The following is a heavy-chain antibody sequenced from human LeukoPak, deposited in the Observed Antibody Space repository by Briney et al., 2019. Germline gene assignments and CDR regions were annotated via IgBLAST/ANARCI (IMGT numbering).Heavy chain of an antibody. Sequence: SETLSLTCTVSGGSVSSYYWSWIRQPPGKGLEWIGYIYYSGSTNYNPSLKSRVTISVDTSKNQFSLKLSSVTAADTAVYYCARGDSSGWYVYWGQGTLVTVSS. D-gene: IGHD6-19*01. CDR1: GGSVSSYY. V-gene: IGHV4-59*02. CDR2: IYYSGST. J-gene: IGHJ4*02. CDR3: ARGDSSGWYVY.